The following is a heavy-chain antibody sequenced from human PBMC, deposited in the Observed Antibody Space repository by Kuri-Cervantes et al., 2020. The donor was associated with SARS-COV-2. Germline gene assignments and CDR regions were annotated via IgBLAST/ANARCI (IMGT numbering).Heavy chain of an antibody. D-gene: IGHD4-17*01. V-gene: IGHV1-8*01. CDR1: GYTFTSYD. J-gene: IGHJ4*02. CDR3: ARSWSMTKVTTVDY. Sequence: ASVKVSCKASGYTFTSYDINWVRQATGQGLEWMGWMNPNSGNTGYAQKFQGRVTMTTDTSTSTAYMDLRSLRSDDTAVYYCARSWSMTKVTTVDYWGQGTLVTVSS. CDR2: MNPNSGNT.